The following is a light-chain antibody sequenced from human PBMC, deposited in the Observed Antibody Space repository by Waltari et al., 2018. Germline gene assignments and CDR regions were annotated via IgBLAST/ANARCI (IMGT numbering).Light chain of an antibody. CDR2: GAS. Sequence: EIVLTQSPGTLSLSPGERATLSCRASQSVSSKYLVWYQQKPGQAPRLFIYGASSRATGIPDRFSGSGSGTDFTLTISRLEPEDFAVYYCQQYGSSPPWTFGQGTKVEIK. CDR1: QSVSSKY. V-gene: IGKV3-20*01. CDR3: QQYGSSPPWT. J-gene: IGKJ1*01.